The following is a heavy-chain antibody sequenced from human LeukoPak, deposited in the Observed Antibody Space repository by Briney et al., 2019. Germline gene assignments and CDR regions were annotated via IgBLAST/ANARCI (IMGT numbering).Heavy chain of an antibody. CDR2: ISSSSSHI. V-gene: IGHV3-21*01. CDR3: ARDPAKLGTFDS. J-gene: IGHJ4*02. Sequence: GGSLRLSCAASGFTFSNSNMNWVRQAPGKGLEWVSSISSSSSHIYHADSVKGRFTISRDNAKNSLYLQMDSLRAEDTAVYYCARDPAKLGTFDSWGQGTLVTVSS. CDR1: GFTFSNSN. D-gene: IGHD7-27*01.